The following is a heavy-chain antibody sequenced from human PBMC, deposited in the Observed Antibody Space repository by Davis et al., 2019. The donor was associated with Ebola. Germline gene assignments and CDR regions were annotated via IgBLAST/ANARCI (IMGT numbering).Heavy chain of an antibody. Sequence: SVKVSCKASGGTFSSYTISWVRQAPGQGLEWMGRIIPILGIANYAQKFQGRVTITADKSTSTAYMEPSSLRSEDTAVYYCARDRYYYDSSGYHRGGFDYWGQGTLVTVSS. D-gene: IGHD3-22*01. CDR2: IIPILGIA. J-gene: IGHJ4*02. V-gene: IGHV1-69*04. CDR1: GGTFSSYT. CDR3: ARDRYYYDSSGYHRGGFDY.